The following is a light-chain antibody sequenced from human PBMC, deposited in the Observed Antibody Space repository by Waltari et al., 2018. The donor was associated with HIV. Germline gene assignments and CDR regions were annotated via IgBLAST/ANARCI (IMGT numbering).Light chain of an antibody. CDR1: TSNIGINT. V-gene: IGLV1-44*01. Sequence: QSVLTQPPSASGTLGQAVTISCFGSTSNIGINTVHWYQHLPGAAPTRIIFSNQQRPSGVPDRFSGSQSGTSAFLTITGLLSGDEATYYCAAWDASLHVLFGGGTQLTVV. CDR3: AAWDASLHVL. J-gene: IGLJ2*01. CDR2: SNQ.